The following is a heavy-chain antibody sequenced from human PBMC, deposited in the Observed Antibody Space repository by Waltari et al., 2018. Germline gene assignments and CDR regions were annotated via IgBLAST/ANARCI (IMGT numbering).Heavy chain of an antibody. V-gene: IGHV4-39*07. J-gene: IGHJ5*02. CDR2: MDYSGRT. Sequence: QLQLQESGPGLVKPPETLSLTCPVSGGSISSSSYYWGWIRQPPEKGLEWVASMDYSGRTYYNPSLKSRGTISVDTSKNQFSLEVRSVTAADTAVYYCARGFGSATTSRFDPWGQGIVVTVSS. D-gene: IGHD5-12*01. CDR1: GGSISSSSYY. CDR3: ARGFGSATTSRFDP.